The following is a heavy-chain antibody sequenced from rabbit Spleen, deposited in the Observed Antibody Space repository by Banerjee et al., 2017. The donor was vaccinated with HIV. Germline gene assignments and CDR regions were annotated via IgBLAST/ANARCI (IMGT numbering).Heavy chain of an antibody. CDR1: GFSFSSIDY. D-gene: IGHD8-1*01. J-gene: IGHJ4*01. CDR3: ARDGAGGSYFAL. Sequence: QSLEESGGDLVKPGASLTLSCTASGFSFSSIDYICWVRQAPGKGLEWISCIAGSSSGFTYSATWATGRFSISKTSSTTVTLQMTSLTVADTATYFCARDGAGGSYFALWGPGTLVTVS. CDR2: IAGSSSGFT. V-gene: IGHV1S40*01.